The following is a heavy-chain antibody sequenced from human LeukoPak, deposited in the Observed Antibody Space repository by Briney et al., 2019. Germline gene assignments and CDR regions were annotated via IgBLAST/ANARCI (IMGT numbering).Heavy chain of an antibody. D-gene: IGHD3-3*01. CDR1: GYTLTELS. V-gene: IGHV1-2*02. CDR3: ARDVYYDFWSGYFTDAFDI. CDR2: INPNSGGT. Sequence: ASVKVSCKVSGYTLTELSMHWVRQAPGQGLEWMGWINPNSGGTNYAQKFQGRVTMTRDTSISTAYMELSRLRSDDTAVYYCARDVYYDFWSGYFTDAFDIWGQGTMVTVSS. J-gene: IGHJ3*02.